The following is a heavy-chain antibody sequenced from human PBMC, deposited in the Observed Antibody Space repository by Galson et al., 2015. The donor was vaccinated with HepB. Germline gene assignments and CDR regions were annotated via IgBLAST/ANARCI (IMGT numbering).Heavy chain of an antibody. D-gene: IGHD3-10*01. Sequence: SLRLSCAASGFTFSSYGMHWVRQAPGKGLEWVAVISYDGSNKYYADSVKGRFTISRDNSKNTLYLQMNSLRAEDTAVYYCAKDMVRGVIITGGYYYYGMDVWGQGTTVTVSS. CDR3: AKDMVRGVIITGGYYYYGMDV. J-gene: IGHJ6*02. V-gene: IGHV3-30*18. CDR1: GFTFSSYG. CDR2: ISYDGSNK.